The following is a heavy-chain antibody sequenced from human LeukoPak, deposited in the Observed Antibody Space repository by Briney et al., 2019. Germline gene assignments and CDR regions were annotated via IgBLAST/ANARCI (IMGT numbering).Heavy chain of an antibody. CDR1: GGSISSSTYY. J-gene: IGHJ4*02. V-gene: IGHV4-39*01. Sequence: PSETLSLTCTVSGGSISSSTYYWGWIRQPPGKGLEWIGNMYYSGSIYYNPSLKSRVTISVDKSKNQFSLRLSSVTAADTAVYYCARQTTVMGDYWGQGTLVTVSS. CDR2: MYYSGSI. D-gene: IGHD4-11*01. CDR3: ARQTTVMGDY.